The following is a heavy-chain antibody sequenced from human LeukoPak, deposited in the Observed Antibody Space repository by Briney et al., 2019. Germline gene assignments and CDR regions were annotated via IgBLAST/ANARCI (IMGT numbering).Heavy chain of an antibody. CDR3: ARVRDGDYALAY. Sequence: SETLSLTCTVSGGSISSYYWSWIRQPPGKELEWIGYIYYSGSTNYNPSLKSRVTISVDTSKNQFSLKLSSVTAADTAVYYCARVRDGDYALAYWGQGTLVTVSS. CDR2: IYYSGST. V-gene: IGHV4-59*01. D-gene: IGHD4-17*01. CDR1: GGSISSYY. J-gene: IGHJ4*02.